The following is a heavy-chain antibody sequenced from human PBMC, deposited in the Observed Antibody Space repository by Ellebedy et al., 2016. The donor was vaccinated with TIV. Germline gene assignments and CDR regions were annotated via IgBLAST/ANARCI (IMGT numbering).Heavy chain of an antibody. CDR3: ARRASYGDYAVQVNPWFDP. CDR1: GFNFRSYW. CDR2: IRQEGDEI. D-gene: IGHD4-17*01. Sequence: GESLKISCAASGFNFRSYWMAWVRQAPGKGLEWVAKIRQEGDEIYYVESVKGRFTISRDNAKNSLFLQLNSLRVEDAAVYYCARRASYGDYAVQVNPWFDPWGQGTLVTVSS. J-gene: IGHJ5*02. V-gene: IGHV3-7*01.